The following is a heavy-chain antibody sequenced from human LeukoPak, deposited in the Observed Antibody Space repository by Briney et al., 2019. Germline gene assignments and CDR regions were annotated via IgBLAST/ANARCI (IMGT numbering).Heavy chain of an antibody. CDR2: IYPGDSTT. D-gene: IGHD3-22*01. V-gene: IGHV5-51*01. Sequence: GESLEISCKGSGYRFTNYWIGWVRQMPGKGLEWMGIIYPGDSTTKYSPSFEGQVLISVDKSISTAYLHWGSLKASDTAMYFCARRGYSPSDVVDVWGQGTMVTVS. CDR1: GYRFTNYW. J-gene: IGHJ3*01. CDR3: ARRGYSPSDVVDV.